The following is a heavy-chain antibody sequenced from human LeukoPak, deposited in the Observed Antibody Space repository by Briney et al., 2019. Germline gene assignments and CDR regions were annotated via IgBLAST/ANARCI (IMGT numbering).Heavy chain of an antibody. CDR2: IHASGHT. J-gene: IGHJ5*02. Sequence: PSETLSLTCTVSGDSISSYYWSWIRQPPGKGLEWIAYIHASGHTNSNPSLKSRVTISIDTSKSQFSLKLSSVTAADTAVYYCGRVFYSSNWNLFDPWGQGTLVTVSS. CDR3: GRVFYSSNWNLFDP. V-gene: IGHV4-4*08. D-gene: IGHD6-13*01. CDR1: GDSISSYY.